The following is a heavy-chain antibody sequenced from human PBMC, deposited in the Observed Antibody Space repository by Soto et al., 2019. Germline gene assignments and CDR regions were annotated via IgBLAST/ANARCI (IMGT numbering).Heavy chain of an antibody. CDR3: ARRELPSYFISTSCNMGDYYYYGMEV. D-gene: IGHD2-2*02. CDR2: MNPNSGNT. Sequence: QVQLVQSGAEVKKPGASVKISCKASGYTFTSYDINWVRQATGQGLEWMGWMNPNSGNTGYAQKFQRRVTMTRNTSISTADMEVSRVGSEDTAVESCARRELPSYFISTSCNMGDYYYYGMEVWGQGTTVTVSS. J-gene: IGHJ6*01. CDR1: GYTFTSYD. V-gene: IGHV1-8*01.